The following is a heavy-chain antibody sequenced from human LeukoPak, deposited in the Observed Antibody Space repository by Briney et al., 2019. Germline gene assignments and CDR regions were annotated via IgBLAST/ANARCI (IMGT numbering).Heavy chain of an antibody. J-gene: IGHJ3*02. CDR3: ARGLRYCSGGSCYSEDAFDI. CDR1: GYTFTSYD. D-gene: IGHD2-15*01. CDR2: MNPNSGNT. V-gene: IGHV1-8*02. Sequence: GASVKVSCKASGYTFTSYDINWVRQATGQGLEWMGWMNPNSGNTGYAQKFQGRVTMTRNTSISTADMELSSLRSEDTAVYYCARGLRYCSGGSCYSEDAFDIWGQGTMVTVSS.